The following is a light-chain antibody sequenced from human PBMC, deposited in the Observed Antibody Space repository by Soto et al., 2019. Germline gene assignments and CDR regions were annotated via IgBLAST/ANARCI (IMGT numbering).Light chain of an antibody. V-gene: IGKV1-5*01. CDR1: QSICSW. Sequence: DIQMTQSPSALSASVGDRVTIPCRASQSICSWLAWYQQKPGKAPRLLIYDASYLERGVPSRFSGSGSGTDFTLTISDLQPDDLGTYYCQQYNNFWTFGPGSKVEI. J-gene: IGKJ1*01. CDR3: QQYNNFWT. CDR2: DAS.